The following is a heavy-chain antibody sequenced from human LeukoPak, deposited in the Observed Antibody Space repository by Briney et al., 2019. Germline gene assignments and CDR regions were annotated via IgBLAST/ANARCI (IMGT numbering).Heavy chain of an antibody. J-gene: IGHJ4*02. V-gene: IGHV4-34*01. D-gene: IGHD2-15*01. CDR1: GGSFSGYY. Sequence: TSETLSLTCAVYGGSFSGYYWSWIRQPPGKGLEWIGEINHSGSTNYNPSLKSRVTISVDTSKNQFSLKLSSVTAADTAVYYCARRPLGYCGGGSCYKPEVDYWGQGTLGTVSS. CDR3: ARRPLGYCGGGSCYKPEVDY. CDR2: INHSGST.